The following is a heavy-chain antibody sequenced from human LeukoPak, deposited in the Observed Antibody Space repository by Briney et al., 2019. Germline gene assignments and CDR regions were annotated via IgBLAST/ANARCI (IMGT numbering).Heavy chain of an antibody. CDR2: ITWNSDTI. CDR1: GFTFDDYV. J-gene: IGHJ6*03. CDR3: ARDFLYCGGDCPPGGYYMDV. Sequence: GGSLRLSCAASGFTFDDYVMHWVRQAPGKGLEWVSGITWNSDTIAYADSVKGRFTISRDNAKNSLYLQMNSLRAEDTALYYCARDFLYCGGDCPPGGYYMDVWGKGTTVTVSS. V-gene: IGHV3-9*01. D-gene: IGHD2-21*02.